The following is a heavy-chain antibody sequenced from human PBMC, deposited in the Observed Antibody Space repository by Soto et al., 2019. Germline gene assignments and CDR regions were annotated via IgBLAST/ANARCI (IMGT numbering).Heavy chain of an antibody. J-gene: IGHJ4*02. D-gene: IGHD3-22*01. V-gene: IGHV1-46*01. Sequence: ASVKVSCKASGYTFTTYYMHWVRQAPGQGLEWMGVINPSGGSTSYAQNFQGRVTMTRDTSASTVYMELSSLRSEDTAVYYCARGGLYYDSRGYFDYWGQGTLVTVS. CDR1: GYTFTTYY. CDR3: ARGGLYYDSRGYFDY. CDR2: INPSGGST.